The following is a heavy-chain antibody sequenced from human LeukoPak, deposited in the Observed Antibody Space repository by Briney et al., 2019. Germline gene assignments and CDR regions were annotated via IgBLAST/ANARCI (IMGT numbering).Heavy chain of an antibody. Sequence: GGSLRLSCAASGFTFSSYNMNWVRQAPGKGLEWVSSISSGSSYIYYADSVKGRFTISRDNVKNSLYLQMNSLRAEDTALYYCARYGGNAFDVWGQGTMVTVSS. CDR1: GFTFSSYN. CDR3: ARYGGNAFDV. D-gene: IGHD4/OR15-4a*01. J-gene: IGHJ3*01. V-gene: IGHV3-21*01. CDR2: ISSGSSYI.